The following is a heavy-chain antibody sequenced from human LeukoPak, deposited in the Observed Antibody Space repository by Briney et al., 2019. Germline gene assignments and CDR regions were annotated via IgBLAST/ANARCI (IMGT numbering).Heavy chain of an antibody. D-gene: IGHD3-22*01. J-gene: IGHJ4*02. V-gene: IGHV1-24*01. CDR2: FDPEDGET. CDR1: GYTLTELS. Sequence: ASVKVSCKVSGYTLTELSMHWVRQAPGKGLEWMGGFDPEDGETIYAQKFQGRVTMTEDTSTDTAYMELSSLRSEDTAVYYCATVYYYDSSGYYAFDYWGQGTLVTVSS. CDR3: ATVYYYDSSGYYAFDY.